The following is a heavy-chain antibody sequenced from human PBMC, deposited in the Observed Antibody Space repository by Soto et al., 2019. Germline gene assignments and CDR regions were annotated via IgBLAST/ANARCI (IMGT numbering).Heavy chain of an antibody. J-gene: IGHJ5*02. CDR1: GGTFSSYA. V-gene: IGHV1-69*01. CDR2: IIPIFGTA. Sequence: QVQLVQSGAEVKKPGSSVKVSCTASGGTFSSYAISWVRQAPGQGLEWMGGIIPIFGTANYAQKFQGRVTITADESTSTAYMELSSLRSEDTAVYYCARNGGVIVRVWTNNWFDPWGQGTLVTVSS. D-gene: IGHD3-16*02. CDR3: ARNGGVIVRVWTNNWFDP.